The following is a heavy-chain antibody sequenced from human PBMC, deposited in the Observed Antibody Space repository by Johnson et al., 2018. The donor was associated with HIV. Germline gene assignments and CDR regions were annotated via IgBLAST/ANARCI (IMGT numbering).Heavy chain of an antibody. CDR3: ASIYSYGLRAAFDI. CDR2: ISYDGSNK. J-gene: IGHJ3*02. D-gene: IGHD5-18*01. CDR1: GFTFSSYA. Sequence: QVQLVESGGGVVQPGRSLRLSCAASGFTFSSYAMHWVRQAPGKGLEWVSVISYDGSNKYYADSVKGRFTISRDNSKNTLYLQMNSLRVEDTAVYYCASIYSYGLRAAFDIWGQGTMVTVSS. V-gene: IGHV3-30-3*01.